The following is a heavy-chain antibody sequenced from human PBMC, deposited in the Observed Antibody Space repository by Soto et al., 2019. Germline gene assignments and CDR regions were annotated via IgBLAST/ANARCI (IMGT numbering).Heavy chain of an antibody. D-gene: IGHD4-17*01. Sequence: ASVKVSCKASGYTFSGYSITWVRQAPGQGLEWMGRISGYNGNTNYARTLRDRLTLTTDTSTSTAYMELRSLTSDDTAVYYCATHVLCGAAPACPDVDVWGQGTTVTVSS. CDR2: ISGYNGNT. V-gene: IGHV1-18*04. CDR3: ATHVLCGAAPACPDVDV. CDR1: GYTFSGYS. J-gene: IGHJ6*02.